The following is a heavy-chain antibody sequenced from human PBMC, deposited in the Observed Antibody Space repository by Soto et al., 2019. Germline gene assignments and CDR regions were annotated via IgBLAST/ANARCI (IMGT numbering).Heavy chain of an antibody. V-gene: IGHV3-21*01. CDR2: ISSRSSDI. CDR1: GFTFSSYL. J-gene: IGHJ4*02. Sequence: LRLSCEVSGFTFSSYLMIWVRQAPGKGLEWVSSISSRSSDIYYADSVKGRFTISRDNAKNSLYLQMNSLRAEDTAVYYCARDQGKTFDHWGQGTLVTVSS. CDR3: ARDQGKTFDH.